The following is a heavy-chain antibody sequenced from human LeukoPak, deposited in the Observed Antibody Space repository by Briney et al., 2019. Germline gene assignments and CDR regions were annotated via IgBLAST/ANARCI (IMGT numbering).Heavy chain of an antibody. CDR1: AFTFDDYA. J-gene: IGHJ4*02. CDR2: ISWNSGSV. V-gene: IGHV3-9*01. D-gene: IGHD1-26*01. CDR3: AKDKIGRFGGSARTAFDY. Sequence: PGGSLRLSCAASAFTFDDYAMHWVRQAPGKGLEWVSGISWNSGSVGYADSVKGRFTISRDNTKNSLFLQMNSLRAEDTAFYYCAKDKIGRFGGSARTAFDYWGQGTLVTVSS.